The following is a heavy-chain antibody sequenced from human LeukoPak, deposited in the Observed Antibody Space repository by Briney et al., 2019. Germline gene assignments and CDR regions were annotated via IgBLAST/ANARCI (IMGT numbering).Heavy chain of an antibody. CDR1: GGSFSGYY. D-gene: IGHD2-15*01. Sequence: SETLSLTCAVYGGSFSGYYWSWIRQPPGKGLEWIGEINHSGSTNYNPSLKSRVTISVDTSENQFSLKLSSVTAADTAVYYCARDKSARGYCSGGSCNYYYYYGMDVWGQGTTVTVSS. V-gene: IGHV4-34*01. CDR2: INHSGST. J-gene: IGHJ6*02. CDR3: ARDKSARGYCSGGSCNYYYYYGMDV.